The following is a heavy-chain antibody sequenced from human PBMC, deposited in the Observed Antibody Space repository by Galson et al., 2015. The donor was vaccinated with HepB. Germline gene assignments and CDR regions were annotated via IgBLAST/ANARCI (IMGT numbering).Heavy chain of an antibody. J-gene: IGHJ3*02. V-gene: IGHV1-2*02. Sequence: SVKVSCKASGYTFTDYYIHWVRQAPGQGLEWMGWLNPNSGGTIYAQKFQGRVSMTGDTSISTASMELRRLTSDDTALYYCGRGRKTIASRPSGAVDIWGHGTMVTVSA. CDR3: GRGRKTIASRPSGAVDI. D-gene: IGHD2/OR15-2a*01. CDR2: LNPNSGGT. CDR1: GYTFTDYY.